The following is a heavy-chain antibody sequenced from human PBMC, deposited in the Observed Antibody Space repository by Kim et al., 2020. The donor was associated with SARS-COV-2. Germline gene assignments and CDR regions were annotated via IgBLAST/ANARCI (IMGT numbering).Heavy chain of an antibody. V-gene: IGHV3-30*18. CDR1: GFTFSDYG. CDR3: AKDRGHSGLLFFFFF. Sequence: GGSLRLSCATSGFTFSDYGMHWVRQAPGKGLEWVAAISNDAHHMYYGDSLKGRFSVLSDASKNTVYLQMNSLRADDTASYYCAKDRGHSGLLFFFFFWGQRTLVPV. J-gene: IGHJ4*02. CDR2: ISNDAHHM. D-gene: IGHD2-21*01.